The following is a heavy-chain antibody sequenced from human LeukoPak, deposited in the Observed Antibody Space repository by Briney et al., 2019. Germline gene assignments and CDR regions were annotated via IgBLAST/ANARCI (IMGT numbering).Heavy chain of an antibody. CDR1: GFTVSSNS. CDR3: TRDGGGGAVADY. Sequence: LAGGSLRLSCTVSGFTVSSNSMSWVRQAPGKGLEWVARITNKANSYNIQYAASVKGRFTISRDGSKNSLYLQMNSLKIEDTAMYYCTRDGGGGAVADYWGQGALVTVSS. CDR2: ITNKANSYNI. V-gene: IGHV3-72*01. J-gene: IGHJ4*02. D-gene: IGHD6-19*01.